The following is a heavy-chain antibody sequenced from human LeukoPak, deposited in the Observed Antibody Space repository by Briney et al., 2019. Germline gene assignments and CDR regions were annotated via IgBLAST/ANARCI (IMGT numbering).Heavy chain of an antibody. Sequence: ASVKVSCKASGYTFTGYYMHWVRQAPGQGLEWMGWINPNSGGTNYAQKFQGRVTMTRDTSISTAYMELSRLRSDDTAVYHCASDSSRWAAYYFDYWGQGTLVTVSS. CDR2: INPNSGGT. V-gene: IGHV1-2*02. CDR3: ASDSSRWAAYYFDY. CDR1: GYTFTGYY. J-gene: IGHJ4*02. D-gene: IGHD6-13*01.